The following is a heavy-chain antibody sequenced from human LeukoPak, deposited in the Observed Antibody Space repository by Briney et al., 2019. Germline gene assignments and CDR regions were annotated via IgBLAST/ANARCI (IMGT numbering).Heavy chain of an antibody. CDR2: INPNSGGT. V-gene: IGHV1-2*04. CDR1: GYSFTDYY. J-gene: IGHJ4*02. CDR3: ARGGRIAAAGTGTPFDY. Sequence: ASVKVSCKASGYSFTDYYMHWVRQAPGQGLEWMGWINPNSGGTNYAQKFQGWVTMTRDTSISTAYMELSRLRSDDTAEYYCARGGRIAAAGTGTPFDYWGQGTLVTVSS. D-gene: IGHD6-13*01.